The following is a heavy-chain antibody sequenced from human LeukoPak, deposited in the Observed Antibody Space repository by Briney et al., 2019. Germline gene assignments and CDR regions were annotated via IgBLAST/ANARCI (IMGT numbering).Heavy chain of an antibody. CDR1: GGSISSYY. D-gene: IGHD6-13*01. V-gene: IGHV4-59*12. CDR3: ARGLAAGWFDP. J-gene: IGHJ5*02. Sequence: ASETLSLTCTVSGGSISSYYWSWIRQPPGKGLEWIGYIYYSGSTNYNPSLKSRVTISVDTSKNQFSLKLSSVTAADTAVYYCARGLAAGWFDPWGQGTLVTVSS. CDR2: IYYSGST.